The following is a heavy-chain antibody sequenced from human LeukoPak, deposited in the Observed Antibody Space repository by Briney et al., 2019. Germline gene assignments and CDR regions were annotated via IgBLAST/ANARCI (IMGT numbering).Heavy chain of an antibody. CDR3: ARDQNYYGSGSYAPYYYYGMDV. D-gene: IGHD3-10*01. Sequence: GRSLRLSRAASGFTFSSYGMHWVRQAPGKGLEWVAVISYDGSNKYYADSVKGRFTISRDNSKNTLYLQMNSLRAEDTAVYYCARDQNYYGSGSYAPYYYYGMDVWGKGTTVTVSS. CDR1: GFTFSSYG. V-gene: IGHV3-30*03. J-gene: IGHJ6*04. CDR2: ISYDGSNK.